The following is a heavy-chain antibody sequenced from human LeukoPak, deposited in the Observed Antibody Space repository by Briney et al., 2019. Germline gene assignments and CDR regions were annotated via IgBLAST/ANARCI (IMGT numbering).Heavy chain of an antibody. Sequence: SETLSLTCAVSGYSISSGYYWGWIRQPPGKGLEWIGSIYHSGSTYYNPSLKSRVTMSVDTSKNQFSLKLSSVTAADTAVYYCARVFAGYFDYWGQGTLVTVSS. CDR2: IYHSGST. D-gene: IGHD3-10*02. CDR1: GYSISSGYY. J-gene: IGHJ4*02. V-gene: IGHV4-38-2*01. CDR3: ARVFAGYFDY.